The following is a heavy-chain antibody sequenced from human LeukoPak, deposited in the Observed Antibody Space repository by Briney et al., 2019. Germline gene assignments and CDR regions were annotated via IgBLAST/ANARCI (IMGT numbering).Heavy chain of an antibody. CDR2: IYYSGST. J-gene: IGHJ4*02. V-gene: IGHV4-39*01. D-gene: IGHD4-17*01. CDR3: ARHEEFSYYGDYGRVDY. CDR1: GGSISSSSYY. Sequence: PSETLSLTCTVSGGSISSSSYYWGWIRQPPGKGLEWIGSIYYSGSTYYNPSLKSRVTISVDTSKNQFSLKLSSVTAADTAVYYCARHEEFSYYGDYGRVDYWGQGTLVTVSS.